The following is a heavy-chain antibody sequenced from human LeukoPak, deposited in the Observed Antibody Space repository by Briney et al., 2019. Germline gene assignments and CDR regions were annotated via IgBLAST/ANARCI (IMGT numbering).Heavy chain of an antibody. CDR3: ARDERGYSYGFYYYYGMDV. J-gene: IGHJ6*02. CDR1: GGSISSYY. Sequence: SETLSLTCTVSGGSISSYYWSWIRQPPGKGLEWIGYIYYSGSTNYNPSLKSRVTISVDTSKNQFSLKLSSVTAADTAVYYCARDERGYSYGFYYYYGMDVWGQGTTVTVSS. CDR2: IYYSGST. D-gene: IGHD5-18*01. V-gene: IGHV4-59*01.